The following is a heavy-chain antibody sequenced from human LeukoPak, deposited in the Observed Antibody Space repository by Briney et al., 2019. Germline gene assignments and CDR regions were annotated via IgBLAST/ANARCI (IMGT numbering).Heavy chain of an antibody. V-gene: IGHV3-7*01. CDR2: IKQDGSEK. J-gene: IGHJ4*02. Sequence: GGSLRLSCAASGFTFSSYWMSWVRQAPGKGLEWVANIKQDGSEKYYVDSVKGRFTISRDNAKNSLYLQMNSLRAEDTAVYYCARSSQLLWFGEYGTLGYWGQGTLVTVSS. CDR1: GFTFSSYW. CDR3: ARSSQLLWFGEYGTLGY. D-gene: IGHD3-10*01.